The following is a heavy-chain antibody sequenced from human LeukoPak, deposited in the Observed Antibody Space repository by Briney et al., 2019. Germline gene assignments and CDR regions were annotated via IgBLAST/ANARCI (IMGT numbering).Heavy chain of an antibody. CDR1: GFTFSRYG. D-gene: IGHD2-2*01. CDR3: AKDGLSNIVVVPAARGDNWFDP. CDR2: ISYDGSNK. V-gene: IGHV3-30*18. J-gene: IGHJ5*02. Sequence: GGSLRLSCAASGFTFSRYGMHWVRQAPGKGLEWVAVISYDGSNKYYADSVKGRFTISRDNSKNTVYLQMNSQRPEDTAVYYCAKDGLSNIVVVPAARGDNWFDPWGQGTLVTVSS.